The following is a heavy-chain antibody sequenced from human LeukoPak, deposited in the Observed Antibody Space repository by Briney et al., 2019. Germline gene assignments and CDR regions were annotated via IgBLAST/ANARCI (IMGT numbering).Heavy chain of an antibody. CDR2: INPNSGNT. CDR3: ARGDRRAYYNWFDP. Sequence: GASVKVSCKASGYTFTSYDINWVRQATGQGLEWMGWINPNSGNTGYAQKFQGRVTITRNTSISTAYMELSSLRSEDTAVYYCARGDRRAYYNWFDPWGQGTLVTVSS. CDR1: GYTFTSYD. J-gene: IGHJ5*02. V-gene: IGHV1-8*03. D-gene: IGHD3-22*01.